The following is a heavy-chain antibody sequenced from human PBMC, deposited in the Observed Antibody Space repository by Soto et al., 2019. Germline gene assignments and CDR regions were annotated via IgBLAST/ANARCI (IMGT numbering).Heavy chain of an antibody. CDR1: GGSISSGDYY. CDR3: ARERPDGSRLDP. D-gene: IGHD6-13*01. V-gene: IGHV4-30-4*01. J-gene: IGHJ5*02. Sequence: QVQLQESGPGLVKPSQTLSLTCTVSGGSISSGDYYWSWIRQPPGKGLEWIGYIYYSGSTYYYPSLKGRLTVSVDTSKNQFSLKLSSVTAADTAVYYCARERPDGSRLDPWGQGTLVTVSS. CDR2: IYYSGST.